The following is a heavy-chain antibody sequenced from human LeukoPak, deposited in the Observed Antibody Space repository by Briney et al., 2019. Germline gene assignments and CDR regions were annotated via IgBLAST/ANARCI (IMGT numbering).Heavy chain of an antibody. Sequence: GRSLRLSCAASGFTFSSYAMSWVRQAPGKGLEWVANIKQDGSEKYYVDSVKGRFTISRDNAKNSLYLQMNSLRAEDTAVYYCARKVVEFDYWGQGTLVTVSS. CDR2: IKQDGSEK. J-gene: IGHJ4*02. CDR1: GFTFSSYA. D-gene: IGHD3-22*01. CDR3: ARKVVEFDY. V-gene: IGHV3-7*01.